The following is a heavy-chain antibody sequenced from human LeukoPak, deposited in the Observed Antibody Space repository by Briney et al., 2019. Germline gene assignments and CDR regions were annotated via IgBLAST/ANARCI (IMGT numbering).Heavy chain of an antibody. D-gene: IGHD6-6*01. CDR2: IYYSGST. CDR3: ARTVAGRLDY. CDR1: GGSISTYY. V-gene: IGHV4-59*12. Sequence: SETLSLTCTVSGGSISTYYWSWIRQPPGKGLEWIGYIYYSGSTYYNPSLKSRVTMSVDTSKNQFSLKLSSVTAADTAEYYCARTVAGRLDYWGQGTLVTVSS. J-gene: IGHJ4*02.